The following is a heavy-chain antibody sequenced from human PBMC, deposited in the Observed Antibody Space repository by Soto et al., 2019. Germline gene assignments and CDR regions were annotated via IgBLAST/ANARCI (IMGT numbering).Heavy chain of an antibody. CDR2: INWNGGST. J-gene: IGHJ4*02. D-gene: IGHD6-19*01. CDR1: GFTFDDYG. V-gene: IGHV3-20*01. Sequence: GESLEISCAASGFTFDDYGMSWVRQAPGKGLEWVSGINWNGGSTGYADSVKGRFTISRDNAKNSLYLQMNSLRAEDTALYHCARGYSSGWYYFDYWGQGTLVTVSS. CDR3: ARGYSSGWYYFDY.